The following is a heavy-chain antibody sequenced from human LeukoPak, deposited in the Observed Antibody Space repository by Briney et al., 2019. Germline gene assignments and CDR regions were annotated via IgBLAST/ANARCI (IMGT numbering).Heavy chain of an antibody. CDR2: ITTSSSYT. V-gene: IGHV3-11*05. CDR3: ARGRGYCSSATCYAYYFDY. CDR1: GFTFSNYY. Sequence: GGSLRLSCAASGFTFSNYYMSWIRQAPGKGLERISYITTSSSYTNYADSVKGRFTISRDNAKNSLYLQMNSLRAEDTAVYYCARGRGYCSSATCYAYYFDYWGQGTLVTVSS. J-gene: IGHJ4*02. D-gene: IGHD2-2*01.